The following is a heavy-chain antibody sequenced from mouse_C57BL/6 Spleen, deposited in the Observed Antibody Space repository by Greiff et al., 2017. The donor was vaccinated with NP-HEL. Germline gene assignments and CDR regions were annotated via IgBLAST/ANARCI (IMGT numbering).Heavy chain of an antibody. V-gene: IGHV5-9*01. D-gene: IGHD1-1*02. J-gene: IGHJ4*01. CDR1: GFTFSSYT. Sequence: EVQVVESGGGLVKPGGSLKLSCAASGFTFSSYTMSWVRQTPEKRLEWVATISGGGGNTYYPDSVKGRFTISRDNAKNTLYLQMSSLRSEDTALYYCARERRTYYDAMDYWGQRTSVTVSS. CDR3: ARERRTYYDAMDY. CDR2: ISGGGGNT.